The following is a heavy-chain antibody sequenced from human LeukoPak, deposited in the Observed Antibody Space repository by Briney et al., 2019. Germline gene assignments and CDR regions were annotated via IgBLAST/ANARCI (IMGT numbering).Heavy chain of an antibody. CDR3: ARLVPPFSGWFDP. J-gene: IGHJ5*02. D-gene: IGHD2-2*01. CDR2: MYYSGST. Sequence: PSETLSHTCTVSGGSIMSSSYYWGWIRQPPGKGLEWIGSMYYSGSTYYKPSLKSRVTMSADTSKNQFSLKLSSVTAADTAVYYCARLVPPFSGWFDPWGQGTLVTVSS. CDR1: GGSIMSSSYY. V-gene: IGHV4-39*01.